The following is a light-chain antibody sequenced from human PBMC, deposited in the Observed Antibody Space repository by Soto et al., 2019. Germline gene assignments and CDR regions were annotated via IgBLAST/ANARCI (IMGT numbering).Light chain of an antibody. CDR3: QQSYSTQYT. CDR1: QSISTY. V-gene: IGKV1-39*01. J-gene: IGKJ2*01. CDR2: AAS. Sequence: DIQMTQSPSSLSASVGDRVTITCRASQSISTYLNWYQHKPGKAPKVLIYAASSLQSGVPSRFSGSGSGTDFTLTISSLHPEDFATYYCQQSYSTQYTFGQGTKLEIK.